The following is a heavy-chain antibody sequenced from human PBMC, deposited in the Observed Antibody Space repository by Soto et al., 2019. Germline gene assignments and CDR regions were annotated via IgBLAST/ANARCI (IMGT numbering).Heavy chain of an antibody. Sequence: SETLSLTCSVSGASISSSGYSWSWIRQPPGKGLECIGYIYHGGSTYYNPSLKSRVTMSVDRSKNHFSLKLSSVTAADTAVYYCAKVDFYYYGIDVWGQGTTVTVSS. CDR1: GASISSSGYS. V-gene: IGHV4-30-2*01. CDR2: IYHGGST. D-gene: IGHD5-12*01. CDR3: AKVDFYYYGIDV. J-gene: IGHJ6*02.